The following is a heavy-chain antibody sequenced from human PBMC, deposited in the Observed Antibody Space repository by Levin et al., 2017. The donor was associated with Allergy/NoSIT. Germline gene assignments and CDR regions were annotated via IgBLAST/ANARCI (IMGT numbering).Heavy chain of an antibody. CDR1: GFTFSNYA. Sequence: PSETLSLTCVGSGFTFSNYAMHWVRQAPGKGLEWVAVIWHDGSNKYYEDSVKGRFTISRDNSKNMLFLQMSGLRAEDTAVYYCARGSHSDSQWPSYLFHEWGQGTMVTVSS. D-gene: IGHD6-19*01. CDR3: ARGSHSDSQWPSYLFHE. CDR2: IWHDGSNK. V-gene: IGHV3-33*01. J-gene: IGHJ4*02.